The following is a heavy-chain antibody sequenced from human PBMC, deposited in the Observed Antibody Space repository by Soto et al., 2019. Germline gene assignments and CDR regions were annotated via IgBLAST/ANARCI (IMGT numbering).Heavy chain of an antibody. V-gene: IGHV3-74*01. CDR3: ARDQRYYDLWIGYYTDITHYGMDV. CDR2: INSDGSST. CDR1: GFTFSSYW. Sequence: GGSLRLSCAASGFTFSSYWMHWVRQAPGKGLVWVSRINSDGSSTSYADSVKGRFTISRDKAKNTLYLQMNSLRAEDTAVYYCARDQRYYDLWIGYYTDITHYGMDVWGQGTTVTVSS. J-gene: IGHJ6*02. D-gene: IGHD3-3*01.